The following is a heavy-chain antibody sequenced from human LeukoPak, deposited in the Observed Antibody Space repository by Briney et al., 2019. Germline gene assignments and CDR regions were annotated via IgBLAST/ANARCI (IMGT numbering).Heavy chain of an antibody. CDR3: TRVTTGHDY. D-gene: IGHD4-17*01. CDR1: GVSFDDYY. Sequence: SETLSLTCGVSGVSFDDYYWSWVRQTPGKGLEWLGEINHSGYTNDSPSLKSRVTLSIDTSRKQFSLNLRSVTVADAGIYYCTRVTTGHDYWGQGTLVTVSS. V-gene: IGHV4-34*01. CDR2: INHSGYT. J-gene: IGHJ4*02.